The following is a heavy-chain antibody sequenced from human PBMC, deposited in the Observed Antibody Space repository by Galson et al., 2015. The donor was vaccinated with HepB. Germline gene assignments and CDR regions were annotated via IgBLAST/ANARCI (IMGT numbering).Heavy chain of an antibody. J-gene: IGHJ1*01. D-gene: IGHD2-15*01. Sequence: QSGAEVKKPGESLKISCKGSGYSFTSYWIGWARQMPGKGLEWMGIIYPGDSDTRYSPSFQGQVTISADKSISTAYLQWSSLKASDTAMYYCARQYCSGGSCYSYFQHWGQGTLVTVSS. CDR1: GYSFTSYW. CDR3: ARQYCSGGSCYSYFQH. V-gene: IGHV5-51*01. CDR2: IYPGDSDT.